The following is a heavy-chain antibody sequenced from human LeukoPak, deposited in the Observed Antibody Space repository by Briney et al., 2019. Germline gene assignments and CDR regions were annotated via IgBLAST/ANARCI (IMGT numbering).Heavy chain of an antibody. D-gene: IGHD6-19*01. CDR3: VRQEYTSGWYPFDY. CDR2: IYYSGST. Sequence: SETLSLTCSVSGGSINSYYWSWIRQPPGKGLEWIGYIYYSGSTNYNPSLKSRVTISVDTSKNQFSLKLSSVTAADTAVYYCVRQEYTSGWYPFDYWGQGTLVTVSS. J-gene: IGHJ4*02. CDR1: GGSINSYY. V-gene: IGHV4-59*01.